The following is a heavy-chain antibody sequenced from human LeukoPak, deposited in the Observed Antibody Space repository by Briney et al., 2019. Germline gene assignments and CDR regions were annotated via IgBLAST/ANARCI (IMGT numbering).Heavy chain of an antibody. V-gene: IGHV4-59*01. CDR1: GGSISSSY. CDR2: IYYSGST. Sequence: SETLSLTCTVSGGSISSSYWSWIRQPPGKGLEWNGYIYYSGSTNYKPSLKSRVTISVDTSKNQFSLKLSSVTAADTAVYYCARDRTGFEYWGQGTLVTVSS. D-gene: IGHD1-14*01. CDR3: ARDRTGFEY. J-gene: IGHJ4*02.